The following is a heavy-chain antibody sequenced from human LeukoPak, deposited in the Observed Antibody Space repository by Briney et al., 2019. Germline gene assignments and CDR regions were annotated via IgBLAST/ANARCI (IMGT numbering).Heavy chain of an antibody. D-gene: IGHD2-15*01. CDR3: AKEACGGSCYSDYFDY. V-gene: IGHV3-30*18. CDR1: GFTFSNYG. Sequence: PGGSLRLSCAASGFTFSNYGMHWVRQAPGKGLEWVAVSSYDGGTKYYADSVKGRFTISRDNSKDTLYLQMISLRAEDTAVYYCAKEACGGSCYSDYFDYWGQGTLVTVCS. CDR2: SSYDGGTK. J-gene: IGHJ4*02.